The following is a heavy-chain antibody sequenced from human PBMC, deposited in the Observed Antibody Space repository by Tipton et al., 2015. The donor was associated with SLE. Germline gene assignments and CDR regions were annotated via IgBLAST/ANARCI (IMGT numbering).Heavy chain of an antibody. CDR2: IIPIFGTA. J-gene: IGHJ1*01. Sequence: QSGPEVKKPGSSVKVSCKASGGTFSSYAISWVRQAPGQGLEWMGGIIPIFGTANYAQKFQGRVTITTDESTSTAYMELSSLRSEDTAVYYCAGGDCSSTSCYRAEYFQHWGQGTLVTVSS. CDR3: AGGDCSSTSCYRAEYFQH. CDR1: GGTFSSYA. V-gene: IGHV1-69*05. D-gene: IGHD2-2*01.